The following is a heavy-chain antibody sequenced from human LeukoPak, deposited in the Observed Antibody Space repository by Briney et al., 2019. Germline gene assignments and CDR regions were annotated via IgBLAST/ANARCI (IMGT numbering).Heavy chain of an antibody. Sequence: ASVKVSCKASGYTFTSYGISWVRQAPGQGLEWMGWISAYNGNANYAQKLQGRVTMTTDTSTSTAYMELRSLRSDDTAVYYCALYTNYYYGMDVWGQGTTVTVSS. CDR1: GYTFTSYG. V-gene: IGHV1-18*01. CDR3: ALYTNYYYGMDV. CDR2: ISAYNGNA. J-gene: IGHJ6*02. D-gene: IGHD2-2*02.